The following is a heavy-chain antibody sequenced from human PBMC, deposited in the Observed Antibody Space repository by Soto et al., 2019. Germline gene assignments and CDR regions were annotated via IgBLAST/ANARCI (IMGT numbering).Heavy chain of an antibody. CDR1: GGSISKYY. V-gene: IGHV4-59*08. J-gene: IGHJ3*02. D-gene: IGHD3-16*01. CDR2: IHYRGST. CDR3: ARHRYVTRSCDM. Sequence: NPSETLSLTCSVSGGSISKYYWTWIRQPPGKGLEWIGDIHYRGSTNVNPSLKSRLTMSVDTSKNQFSLNLKSVIAADTAVYFCARHRYVTRSCDMWGQGTMVTVSS.